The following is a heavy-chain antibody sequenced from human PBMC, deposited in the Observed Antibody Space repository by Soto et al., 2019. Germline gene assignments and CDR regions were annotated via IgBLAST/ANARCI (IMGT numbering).Heavy chain of an antibody. CDR2: IIPILGIA. V-gene: IGHV1-69*04. CDR1: GGGNLIDYR. D-gene: IGHD3-10*01. Sequence: SVKVSCKASGGGNLIDYRTTWVLRAPGQGLEWMGRIIPILGIANYAQKFQGRVTITADKSTSTAYMELSSLRSEDTAVYYWAREDPSIGPFDYWGQGTLATGSS. J-gene: IGHJ4*02. CDR3: AREDPSIGPFDY.